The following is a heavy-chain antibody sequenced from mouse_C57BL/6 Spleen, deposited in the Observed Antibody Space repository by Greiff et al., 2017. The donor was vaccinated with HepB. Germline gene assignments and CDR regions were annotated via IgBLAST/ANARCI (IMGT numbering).Heavy chain of an antibody. V-gene: IGHV1-19*01. J-gene: IGHJ2*01. CDR3: ARRADYYFDY. CDR1: GYTFTDYY. Sequence: VHVKQSGPVLVKPGASVKMSCKASGYTFTDYYMNWVKQSHGKSLEWIGVINPYNGGTSYNQKFKGKATLTVDKSSSTAYMELNSLTSEDSAVYYCARRADYYFDYWGQGTTLTVSS. D-gene: IGHD3-3*01. CDR2: INPYNGGT.